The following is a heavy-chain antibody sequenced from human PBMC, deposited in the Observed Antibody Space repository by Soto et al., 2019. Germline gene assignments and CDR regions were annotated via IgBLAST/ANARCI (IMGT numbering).Heavy chain of an antibody. V-gene: IGHV4-34*01. CDR1: GGSFSGYD. J-gene: IGHJ5*02. CDR3: AGMYYDFWSGYYYWFDP. Sequence: SEPLSLTCAVYGGSFSGYDWSWIRQPPGKGLEWIGEINHSGSTNYNPSLKSRVTISVDTSKTQFSLKLSSVTAADTAVYYCAGMYYDFWSGYYYWFDPWGQGTLVTVSS. CDR2: INHSGST. D-gene: IGHD3-3*01.